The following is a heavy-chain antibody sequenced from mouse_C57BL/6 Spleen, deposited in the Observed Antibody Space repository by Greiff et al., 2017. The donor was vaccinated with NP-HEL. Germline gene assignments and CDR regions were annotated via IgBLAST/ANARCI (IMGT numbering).Heavy chain of an antibody. CDR1: GYTFTDYN. CDR2: INPNNGGT. J-gene: IGHJ1*03. D-gene: IGHD1-1*01. V-gene: IGHV1-18*01. CDR3: ARDYGSRGWYFDV. Sequence: EVKLQQSGPELVKPGASVKIPCKASGYTFTDYNMDWVKQSHGKSLEWIGDINPNNGGTIYIQKFQGKATLTVDKSSSTAYLELRSLTSEDTAVYYSARDYGSRGWYFDVWGTGTTVTVSS.